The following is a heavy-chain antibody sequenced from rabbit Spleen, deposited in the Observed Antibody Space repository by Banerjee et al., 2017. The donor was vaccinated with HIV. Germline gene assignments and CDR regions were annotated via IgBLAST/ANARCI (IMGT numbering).Heavy chain of an antibody. V-gene: IGHV1S40*01. CDR2: IDTGSSGFT. CDR1: GVSFSSSSY. D-gene: IGHD1-1*01. Sequence: QSLEESGGDLVKPGASLTLTCTASGVSFSSSSYMCWVRQAPGKGLEWIACIDTGSSGFTYFATWAKGRVTCSKTSSTTVTLQMTRLTAADTATYFCARDTSSSFSSYGMDLWGPGTLVTVS. J-gene: IGHJ6*01. CDR3: ARDTSSSFSSYGMDL.